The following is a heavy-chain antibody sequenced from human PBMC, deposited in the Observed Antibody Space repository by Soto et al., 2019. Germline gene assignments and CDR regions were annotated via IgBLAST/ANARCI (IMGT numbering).Heavy chain of an antibody. CDR1: GFDFRHHH. V-gene: IGHV3-72*01. CDR3: VCWLWGIGH. J-gene: IGHJ4*02. D-gene: IGHD3-16*01. CDR2: SRYKADNYSA. Sequence: EVQLVESGGGLVQPGGSLRLSCAVSGFDFRHHHMDWVRQAPGKGLEWVGRSRYKADNYSADYAASAKGRFTISRDESKSTLPPQMSSLRTEDSAVFYCVCWLWGIGHWGQGTLVTVSP.